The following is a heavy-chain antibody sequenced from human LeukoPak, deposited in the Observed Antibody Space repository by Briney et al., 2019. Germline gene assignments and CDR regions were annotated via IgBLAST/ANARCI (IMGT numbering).Heavy chain of an antibody. Sequence: GSLRLSCAASGFSVSSNYMSWIRQPPGKVLEWIGSIYYSGSTDYNPFLKSRVIISVDTSKNQFSLSLISVTAADTAVYYCARDGVSALNLYSDLWXRGTLVTVSS. V-gene: IGHV4-59*02. CDR2: IYYSGST. J-gene: IGHJ2*01. CDR1: GFSVSSNY. CDR3: ARDGVSALNLYSDL. D-gene: IGHD3-3*01.